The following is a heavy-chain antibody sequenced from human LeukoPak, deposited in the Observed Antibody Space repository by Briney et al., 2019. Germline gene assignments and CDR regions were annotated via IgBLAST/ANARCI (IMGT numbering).Heavy chain of an antibody. CDR3: AKFWSGYTD. V-gene: IGHV1-69*06. CDR2: LTPLAGTP. D-gene: IGHD3-3*01. J-gene: IGHJ4*02. Sequence: SVKVSCKASGDTFGTFSFNWVRQAPSEGLEWLGGLTPLAGTPNYAQKFQGRLTISADKSTSTVYMELSRLTSEDTAVYFCAKFWSGYTDWGQGTLVTVSS. CDR1: GDTFGTFS.